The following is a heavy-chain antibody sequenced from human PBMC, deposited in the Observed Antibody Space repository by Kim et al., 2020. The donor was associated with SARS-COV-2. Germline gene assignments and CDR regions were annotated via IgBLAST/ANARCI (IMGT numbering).Heavy chain of an antibody. CDR1: GFTFGDYA. CDR2: INWNSGNI. J-gene: IGHJ4*02. V-gene: IGHV3-9*01. D-gene: IGHD3-9*01. Sequence: GGSLRLSCAASGFTFGDYAMHWVRQAPGKGLEWVSGINWNSGNIGYADSVKGRFTISRDNAKNSLYLQMNSLRVEDTALYYCTKDNSYDILTGLAYWGQGTPVTVSS. CDR3: TKDNSYDILTGLAY.